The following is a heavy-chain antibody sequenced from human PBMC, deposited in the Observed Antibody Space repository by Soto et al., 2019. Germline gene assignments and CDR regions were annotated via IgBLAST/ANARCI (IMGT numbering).Heavy chain of an antibody. CDR1: GFTFSIYG. Sequence: TGGSLRLSCVASGFTFSIYGMHWVRQAPGKGLEWVAVISYEGGSKKYADSVRGRFTVSRDNSKDTLYLEMDSLRPEDTAVYYCAKDPGSQTYFFYGMDVWGQGTTVTVSS. J-gene: IGHJ6*02. CDR2: ISYEGGSK. CDR3: AKDPGSQTYFFYGMDV. V-gene: IGHV3-30*18.